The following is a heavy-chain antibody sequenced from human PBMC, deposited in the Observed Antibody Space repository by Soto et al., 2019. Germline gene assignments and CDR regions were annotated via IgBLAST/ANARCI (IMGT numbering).Heavy chain of an antibody. V-gene: IGHV1-3*01. CDR2: INAGNGNT. D-gene: IGHD3-22*01. J-gene: IGHJ4*02. CDR1: GYTFTSYA. Sequence: QVPLVQSGAEVKKPGASVKVSCKASGYTFTSYAMHWVRQAPGQRLEWMGWINAGNGNTKYSQKFQGRATITRDTSASTAYMELSSLRAADTAVYYCAREMITMIARHLDYWGQGTLVTVSS. CDR3: AREMITMIARHLDY.